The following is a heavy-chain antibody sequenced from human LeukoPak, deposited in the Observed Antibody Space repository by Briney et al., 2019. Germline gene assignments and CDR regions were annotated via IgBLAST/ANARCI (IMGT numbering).Heavy chain of an antibody. V-gene: IGHV1-24*01. CDR1: GYTLTELS. D-gene: IGHD6-13*01. CDR3: ATGPGAAAENYFDY. J-gene: IGHJ4*02. CDR2: FDPEDGET. Sequence: ASVKVSCKVSGYTLTELSMHWVRQAPGKGLEWMGGFDPEDGETIYAQKFQGRVTMTEDTSTDTAYMELSSLRSEDTAVYYCATGPGAAAENYFDYWGQGTLVTVSS.